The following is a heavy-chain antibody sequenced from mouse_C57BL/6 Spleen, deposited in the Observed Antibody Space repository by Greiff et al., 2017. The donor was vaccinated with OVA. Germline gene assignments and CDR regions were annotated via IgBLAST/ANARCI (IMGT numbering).Heavy chain of an antibody. CDR1: GFTFSDYG. J-gene: IGHJ1*03. CDR2: ISSGSSTI. D-gene: IGHD4-1*01. V-gene: IGHV5-17*01. CDR3: ARRELGPDWYFDV. Sequence: EVMLVESGGGLVKPGGSLKLSCAASGFTFSDYGMHWVRQAPEKGLEWVAYISSGSSTIYYADTVKGRFTISRDNAKNTLFLQMTSLRSEDTAMYYCARRELGPDWYFDVWGTGTTVTVSS.